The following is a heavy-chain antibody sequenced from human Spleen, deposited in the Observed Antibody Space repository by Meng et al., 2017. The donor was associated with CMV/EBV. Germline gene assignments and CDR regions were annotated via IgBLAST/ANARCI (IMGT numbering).Heavy chain of an antibody. CDR1: GDSISRSIYY. D-gene: IGHD3-9*01. CDR3: ARLWGHYHILAGSRYYFDF. J-gene: IGHJ4*02. V-gene: IGHV4-39*07. Sequence: SETLSLTCTVSGDSISRSIYYWGLIRQPPGKGLEWIGTIDSSGNTNYNPSLKSRVTISIDTSKNHFSLNLRSVTAADTAVYFCARLWGHYHILAGSRYYFDFWGQGTLVTVSS. CDR2: IDSSGNT.